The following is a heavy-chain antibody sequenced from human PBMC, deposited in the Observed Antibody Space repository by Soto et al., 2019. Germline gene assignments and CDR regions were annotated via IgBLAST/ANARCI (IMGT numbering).Heavy chain of an antibody. CDR3: AKALYGGFTY. CDR1: GFTFSVYA. V-gene: IGHV3-23*01. J-gene: IGHJ4*02. Sequence: EVRLLESGGGLVQPGGSLRLSCAASGFTFSVYAMSWVRQAPGKGLEWVSGISGSGDSTHYADSVKGRFTVSRDNSTSLLSLQTHSLRAEDTAIYYCAKALYGGFTYWGQGTLVTVSS. D-gene: IGHD3-10*01. CDR2: ISGSGDST.